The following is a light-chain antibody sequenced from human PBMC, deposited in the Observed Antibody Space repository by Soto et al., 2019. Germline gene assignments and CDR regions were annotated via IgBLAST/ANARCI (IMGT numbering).Light chain of an antibody. V-gene: IGKV1-17*01. CDR2: DAS. Sequence: IQMTHAPSFLSASVGDRVTITWRASQGIRNELGWYQQKPGKAPKRLIYDASILQGGVPSRFSGSGSGTEFTLTISSLQPEDFATYSCLQHYSYPWTFGQGTKVDIK. CDR3: LQHYSYPWT. CDR1: QGIRNE. J-gene: IGKJ1*01.